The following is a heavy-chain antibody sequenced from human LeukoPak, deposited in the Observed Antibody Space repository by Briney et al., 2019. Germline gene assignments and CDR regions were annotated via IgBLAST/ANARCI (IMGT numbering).Heavy chain of an antibody. CDR1: GFTFSSHA. CDR3: AKDPYGTGYFDY. Sequence: PGGSLRLSCAASGFTFSSHALSWVRQAPGKGLEWVSSLSGSGYNSYYPDSVKGRFTISRDNSKNTVYLQMNSLRAEDTAVYYCAKDPYGTGYFDYWGQGTLVTVSS. CDR2: LSGSGYNS. D-gene: IGHD4-17*01. J-gene: IGHJ4*02. V-gene: IGHV3-23*01.